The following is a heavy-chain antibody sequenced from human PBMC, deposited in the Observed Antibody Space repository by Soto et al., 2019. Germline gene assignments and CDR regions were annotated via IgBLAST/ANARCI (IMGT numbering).Heavy chain of an antibody. CDR3: AKDWVAVAGTSFDY. D-gene: IGHD6-19*01. V-gene: IGHV3-23*01. CDR2: ISGSGGST. CDR1: GFTYSSYA. J-gene: IGHJ4*02. Sequence: EVQLLESGGGLVQPGGSLRLSCAASGFTYSSYAMSWVRQAPGKGLEWVSAISGSGGSTYYADSVKGRFTISRDKSKNTLYLQMNSLSAEDTAVYSCAKDWVAVAGTSFDYWGQGTLVTVSS.